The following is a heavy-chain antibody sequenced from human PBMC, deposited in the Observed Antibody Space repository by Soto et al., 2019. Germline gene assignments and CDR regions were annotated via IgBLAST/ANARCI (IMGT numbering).Heavy chain of an antibody. CDR2: INAYNGNT. CDR1: GYTFTSYG. Sequence: ASVKVSFKASGYTFTSYGISWVLQAPGQGLEWMGWINAYNGNTKYSQKLQGRVTITRDTSASTAYMELSSLRSEDTAVYYCARDLAYSYPDYWGQGTLVTVSS. CDR3: ARDLAYSYPDY. D-gene: IGHD5-18*01. V-gene: IGHV1-18*01. J-gene: IGHJ4*02.